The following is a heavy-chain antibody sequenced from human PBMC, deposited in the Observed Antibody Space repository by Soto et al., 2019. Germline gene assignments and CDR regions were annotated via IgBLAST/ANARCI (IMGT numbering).Heavy chain of an antibody. CDR2: INHSGST. CDR3: ARAVGQLVEKDYYYYGMDV. J-gene: IGHJ6*02. CDR1: GGSFSGYY. Sequence: SETLSLTCAVYGGSFSGYYWSWIRQPPGKGLEWIGEINHSGSTNYNPSLKSRVTISVDTSKNQFSLKLSSVTAADTAVYYCARAVGQLVEKDYYYYGMDVWGQGTTVTVSS. V-gene: IGHV4-34*01. D-gene: IGHD6-6*01.